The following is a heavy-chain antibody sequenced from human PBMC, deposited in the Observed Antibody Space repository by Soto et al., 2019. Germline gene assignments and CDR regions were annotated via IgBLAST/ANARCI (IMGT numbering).Heavy chain of an antibody. CDR2: ISSSGSTA. V-gene: IGHV3-11*04. CDR3: TRAAWFPYLSFY. Sequence: GGSLRLSCAGSGFTFGDSYMSWIRQAPGKGLEWISYISSSGSTAYYASSVEGRFTISRDNANNSVYLQMDSLRAEDTALYYCTRAAWFPYLSFYWGQGALVTVSS. D-gene: IGHD3-10*01. CDR1: GFTFGDSY. J-gene: IGHJ4*02.